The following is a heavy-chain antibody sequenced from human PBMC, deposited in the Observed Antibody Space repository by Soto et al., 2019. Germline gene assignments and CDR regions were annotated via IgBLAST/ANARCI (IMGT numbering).Heavy chain of an antibody. CDR3: ARGPEAAGPAMWYYYYGMDV. V-gene: IGHV1-69*13. CDR2: IIPTFGTA. Sequence: SVKVSCKASGGTFSSYAISWVRQAPGQGLEWMGGIIPTFGTANYAQKFQGRVTITADESTSTAYMELSSLRSEDTAVYYCARGPEAAGPAMWYYYYGMDVWGQGTTVTVSS. CDR1: GGTFSSYA. J-gene: IGHJ6*02. D-gene: IGHD6-13*01.